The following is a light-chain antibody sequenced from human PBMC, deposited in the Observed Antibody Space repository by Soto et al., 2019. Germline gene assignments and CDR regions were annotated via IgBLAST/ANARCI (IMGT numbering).Light chain of an antibody. V-gene: IGLV2-14*03. CDR3: SSYSSSSTPYV. CDR1: SSDVGGFDY. Sequence: QSVLSQPASVSGSPGQSITMSCTGTSSDVGGFDYVSWYQQHPGKAPKLMIYDVTNRASGVSDRFSGAKSGNTASLTISGLQTEDEDDYYCSSYSSSSTPYVFGTGTKVTVL. CDR2: DVT. J-gene: IGLJ1*01.